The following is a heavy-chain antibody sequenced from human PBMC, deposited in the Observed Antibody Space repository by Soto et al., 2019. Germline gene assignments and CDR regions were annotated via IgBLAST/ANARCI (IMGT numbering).Heavy chain of an antibody. Sequence: SVKVSCKASGGTFSSYTISWVRQAPGQGLEWMGRIIPILGIANYAQKFQGRITITADKSTSTAYMELSSLRSEDTAVYYCARGVGSGSYSHYYYGIDVWGQ. J-gene: IGHJ6*02. CDR3: ARGVGSGSYSHYYYGIDV. V-gene: IGHV1-69*02. D-gene: IGHD3-10*01. CDR2: IIPILGIA. CDR1: GGTFSSYT.